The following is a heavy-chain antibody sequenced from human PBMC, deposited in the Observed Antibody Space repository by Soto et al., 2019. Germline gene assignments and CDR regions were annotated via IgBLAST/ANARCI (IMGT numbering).Heavy chain of an antibody. CDR3: ARYPDYYYDSSGPFDY. Sequence: ASVKVSCKASGYTFTSYGISWVRQAPGQGPEWMGWISAYTRNTDCAQELQGRVTMTTDTSTSTAYMELRSLRSDDTAVYYCARYPDYYYDSSGPFDYWGQGTLVTVSS. J-gene: IGHJ4*02. CDR2: ISAYTRNT. D-gene: IGHD3-22*01. CDR1: GYTFTSYG. V-gene: IGHV1-18*01.